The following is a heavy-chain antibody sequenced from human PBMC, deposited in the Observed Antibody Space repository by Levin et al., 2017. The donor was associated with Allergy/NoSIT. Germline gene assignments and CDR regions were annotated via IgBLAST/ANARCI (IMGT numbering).Heavy chain of an antibody. J-gene: IGHJ6*03. CDR2: IYVTGST. CDR1: GDSISRGFYY. Sequence: SSETLSLTCSVSGDSISRGFYYWSWIRQPAGAGLEWIGRIYVTGSTTYSPSLKSRVTISLDRSKDQVSLKINSVTAADTAVYYCARDLEGFSGYKPYCYTDVWGKGTTVTVSS. V-gene: IGHV4-61*02. D-gene: IGHD5-12*01. CDR3: ARDLEGFSGYKPYCYTDV.